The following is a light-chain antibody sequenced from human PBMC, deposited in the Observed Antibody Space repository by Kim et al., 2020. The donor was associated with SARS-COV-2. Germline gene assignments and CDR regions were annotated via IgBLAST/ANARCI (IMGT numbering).Light chain of an antibody. CDR3: SSYTSSSTLV. Sequence: QSALTQPASASGSPGQSITISCTGTSSDVGGYNYVSWYQQHPGKAPKLMIYDVSKRPSGVSNRFSGSKSGNTASLTISGLQAEDEADYYCSSYTSSSTLVFGGETQLTVL. CDR2: DVS. J-gene: IGLJ2*01. CDR1: SSDVGGYNY. V-gene: IGLV2-14*01.